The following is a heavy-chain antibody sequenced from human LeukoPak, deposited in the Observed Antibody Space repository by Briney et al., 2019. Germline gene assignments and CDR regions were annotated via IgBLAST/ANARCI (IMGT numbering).Heavy chain of an antibody. J-gene: IGHJ4*02. V-gene: IGHV3-48*04. CDR1: GFTFSSYS. Sequence: GGSLRLSCAASGFTFSSYSMNWVRQAPGKGLEWVSYISSSSSTIYYADSVKGRFTISRDNAKNSLYLQMNSLRAEDTAVYYCARGLWFGELLYSDRGQTDHEFDYWGQGTLVTVSS. CDR2: ISSSSSTI. CDR3: ARGLWFGELLYSDRGQTDHEFDY. D-gene: IGHD3-10*01.